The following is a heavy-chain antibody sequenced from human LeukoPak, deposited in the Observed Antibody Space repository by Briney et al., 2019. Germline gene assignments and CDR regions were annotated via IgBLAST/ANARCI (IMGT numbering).Heavy chain of an antibody. D-gene: IGHD3-3*01. CDR3: AREVFGVVIVYFDL. J-gene: IGHJ2*01. CDR2: IYHSGST. Sequence: SETLSLTCAVSGGSISSGGYSWSWIRQPPGKGLEWIGYIYHSGSTYYNPSLKSRVTISVDRSKNQFSLKLSSVTAADTAVYYCAREVFGVVIVYFDLWGRGTLVTVSS. V-gene: IGHV4-30-2*01. CDR1: GGSISSGGYS.